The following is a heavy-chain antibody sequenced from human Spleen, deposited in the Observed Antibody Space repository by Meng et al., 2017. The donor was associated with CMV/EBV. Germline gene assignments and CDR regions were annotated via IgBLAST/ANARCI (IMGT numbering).Heavy chain of an antibody. CDR1: YTFTNYG. V-gene: IGHV1-18*01. J-gene: IGHJ4*02. Sequence: YTFTNYGISWVRQAPGQGLEWMGWISGYNGHANYAQKFQGRVTMTTDTSTSTAYMELRSLRSDDTAVYYCARSCSSTSCYKTQALFDCWGQGTLVTVSS. D-gene: IGHD2-2*02. CDR3: ARSCSSTSCYKTQALFDC. CDR2: ISGYNGHA.